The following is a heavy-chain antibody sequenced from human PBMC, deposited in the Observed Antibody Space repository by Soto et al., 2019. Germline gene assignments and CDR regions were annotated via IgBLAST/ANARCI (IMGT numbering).Heavy chain of an antibody. CDR1: GYSFTSYW. Sequence: EVQLVQSGAEVKKPGESLKISCKGSGYSFTSYWIGWVRQMPGKGLEWMGIIYPGDSDTRYSPSFQGQVTISADKSISTAGLQSSSLKASDTAMYYSARPPIAVAGYAMYEDDYWCQGTLVTVSS. D-gene: IGHD6-19*01. CDR2: IYPGDSDT. J-gene: IGHJ4*02. CDR3: ARPPIAVAGYAMYEDDY. V-gene: IGHV5-51*03.